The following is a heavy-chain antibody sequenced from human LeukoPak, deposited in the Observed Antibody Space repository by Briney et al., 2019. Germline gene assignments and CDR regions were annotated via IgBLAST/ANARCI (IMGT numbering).Heavy chain of an antibody. CDR1: GYTFTGYY. J-gene: IGHJ4*02. D-gene: IGHD6-13*01. Sequence: ASVKVSCKASGYTFTGYYMHWVRQAPGQGLEWMGWINPNSGGTNYAQKFQGRVTMTRDTSISTAYMELSRLRSDDTAVYYCARDLLIAAAGTGDYWGQGTLVTVSS. CDR2: INPNSGGT. CDR3: ARDLLIAAAGTGDY. V-gene: IGHV1-2*02.